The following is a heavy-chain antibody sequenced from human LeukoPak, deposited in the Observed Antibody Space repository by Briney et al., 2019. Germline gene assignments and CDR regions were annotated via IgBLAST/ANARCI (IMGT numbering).Heavy chain of an antibody. CDR1: GGSISSYY. D-gene: IGHD3-10*01. CDR3: ARDNGFGELFAEPHAFDI. J-gene: IGHJ3*02. V-gene: IGHV4-59*01. Sequence: SETLSLTCTVSGGSISSYYWSWIRQPPGKGLEWFGYIYYSGSTNYNPSLKSRVTISVDTSKNQISLKLSSVTAADTAVYYCARDNGFGELFAEPHAFDIWGQGTMVTVSS. CDR2: IYYSGST.